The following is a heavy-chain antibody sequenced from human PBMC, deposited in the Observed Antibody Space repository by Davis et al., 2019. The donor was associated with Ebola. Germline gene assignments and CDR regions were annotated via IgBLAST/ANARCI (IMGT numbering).Heavy chain of an antibody. CDR2: IYYSGST. J-gene: IGHJ4*02. V-gene: IGHV4-59*12. CDR3: ARGLSNSQVDY. Sequence: MPSETLSLTCAVYGGSFSGYYWSWIRQPPGKGLEWIGYIYYSGSTNYNPSLKSRVTISVDTSKNQFSLKLSSVTAADTAVYYCARGLSNSQVDYWGQGTLVTVSS. CDR1: GGSFSGYY. D-gene: IGHD4-23*01.